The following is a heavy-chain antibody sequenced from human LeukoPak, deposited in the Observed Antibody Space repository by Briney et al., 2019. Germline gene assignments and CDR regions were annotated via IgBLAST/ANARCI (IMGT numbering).Heavy chain of an antibody. CDR3: ARGYCSGGSCYPEGDYYYYMDV. D-gene: IGHD2-15*01. CDR2: IIPIFGTA. V-gene: IGHV1-69*06. J-gene: IGHJ6*03. Sequence: ASVEVSCKASGGTFSNYAISWVRQAPGQGLEWMGGIIPIFGTANYAQKFRGRVTITADKSTRTAYMELSSLRSEDTAVYYCARGYCSGGSCYPEGDYYYYMDVWGKGTTVTVSS. CDR1: GGTFSNYA.